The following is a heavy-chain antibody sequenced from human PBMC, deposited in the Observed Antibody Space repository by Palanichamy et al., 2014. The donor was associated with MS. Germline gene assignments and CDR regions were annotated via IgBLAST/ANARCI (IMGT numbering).Heavy chain of an antibody. J-gene: IGHJ4*02. CDR2: ISYSGND. CDR3: ATQFNFLFDY. CDR1: GGSVTSGGYF. Sequence: QVQLQESGPGLVRPSQTLSLTCTVSGGSVTSGGYFWSWVRQTPGKGLEWIGYISYSGNDSYNPSLRGRVSISADTSKNQFSLKLSSVTAADTAVYFCATQFNFLFDYWGQGILVAVSS. V-gene: IGHV4-30-4*01. D-gene: IGHD1-20*01.